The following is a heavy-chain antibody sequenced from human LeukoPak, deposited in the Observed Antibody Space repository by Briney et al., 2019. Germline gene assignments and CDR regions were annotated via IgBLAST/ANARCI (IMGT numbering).Heavy chain of an antibody. D-gene: IGHD4-17*01. CDR1: GFAFSSYS. Sequence: GGSLRLSCAASGFAFSSYSMNWVRQAPGKGLEWVSSISSSSSYIYYADSVKGRFTISRDNAKNSLYLQMNSLRAEDTAVYYCARGKTTVTTWFDPWGQGTLVTVSS. CDR2: ISSSSSYI. V-gene: IGHV3-21*01. CDR3: ARGKTTVTTWFDP. J-gene: IGHJ5*02.